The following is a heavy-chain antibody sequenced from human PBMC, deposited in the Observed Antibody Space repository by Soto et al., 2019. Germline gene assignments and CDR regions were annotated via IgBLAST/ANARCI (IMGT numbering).Heavy chain of an antibody. Sequence: SETLSLTCTVSGGSISSGGYYWSWIRQHPGKGLEWIGYIYYSGSTYYNPSLKSRVTISVDTSKNQFSLKLSSVTAADTAVYYCARAGVNWNSHDYWGQGTLVTVSS. V-gene: IGHV4-31*03. D-gene: IGHD1-7*01. CDR3: ARAGVNWNSHDY. CDR2: IYYSGST. CDR1: GGSISSGGYY. J-gene: IGHJ4*02.